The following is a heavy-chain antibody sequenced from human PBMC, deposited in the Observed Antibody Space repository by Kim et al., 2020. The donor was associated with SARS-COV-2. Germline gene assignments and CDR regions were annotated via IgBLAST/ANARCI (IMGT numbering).Heavy chain of an antibody. V-gene: IGHV4-39*01. Sequence: SETLSLTCTVSGGSISSSSYYWGWIRQPPGKGLEWIGSIYYSGSTYYNPSLKSRVTISVDTSKNQFSLKLSSVTAADTAVYYCARQWGDLWVSGGIGYWGQGTLVTVSS. D-gene: IGHD3-10*01. CDR1: GGSISSSSYY. CDR2: IYYSGST. CDR3: ARQWGDLWVSGGIGY. J-gene: IGHJ4*02.